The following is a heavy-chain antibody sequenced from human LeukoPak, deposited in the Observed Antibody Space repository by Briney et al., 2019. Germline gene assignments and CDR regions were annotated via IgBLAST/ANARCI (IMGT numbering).Heavy chain of an antibody. CDR3: ARLPLYSSSWTEAYYFDY. CDR2: IYYSGST. V-gene: IGHV4-39*01. Sequence: PSETLSLTCTVSGGSISSSSYYWGWIRQPPGKGLEWIGSIYYSGSTYYNPSLKSRVTISVDTSKNQFSLKPSSVTAADTAVYYCARLPLYSSSWTEAYYFDYWGQGTLVTVPS. J-gene: IGHJ4*02. CDR1: GGSISSSSYY. D-gene: IGHD6-13*01.